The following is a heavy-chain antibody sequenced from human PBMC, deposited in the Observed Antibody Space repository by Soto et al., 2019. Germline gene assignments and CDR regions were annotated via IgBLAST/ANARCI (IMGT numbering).Heavy chain of an antibody. J-gene: IGHJ6*02. CDR3: ARDYRVSYYYYGMDV. D-gene: IGHD6-6*01. CDR2: MNPNSGNT. V-gene: IGHV1-8*01. CDR1: GYTFTSYD. Sequence: ASVKVSCKASGYTFTSYDINWVRQATGQGLEWMGWMNPNSGNTGYAQKFQGRVTMTRNTSISTAYMELSSLRSEDTAVYYCARDYRVSYYYYGMDVWGQGTTVTVSS.